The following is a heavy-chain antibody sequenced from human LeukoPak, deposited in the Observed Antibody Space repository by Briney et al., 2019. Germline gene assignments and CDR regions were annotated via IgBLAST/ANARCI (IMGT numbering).Heavy chain of an antibody. D-gene: IGHD3-10*01. CDR2: IYYSGST. J-gene: IGHJ5*02. CDR1: GGSISSSSYC. CDR3: ARLADITMVRGVGWFDP. V-gene: IGHV4-39*01. Sequence: PSETLSLTCTVSGGSISSSSYCWGWIRQPPGKGLEWIGSIYYSGSTYDNPSLNRRVIISVDTTKNQFSLKLRSLHAADPAVYYCARLADITMVRGVGWFDPWGQGTLVTVSS.